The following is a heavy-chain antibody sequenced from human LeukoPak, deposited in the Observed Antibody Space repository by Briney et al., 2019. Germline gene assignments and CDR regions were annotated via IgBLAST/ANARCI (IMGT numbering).Heavy chain of an antibody. CDR1: GFTFSSYG. D-gene: IGHD3-22*01. CDR2: ISYDGSNK. J-gene: IGHJ4*02. V-gene: IGHV3-30*18. CDR3: AKGAAYYYDSSGYYNY. Sequence: PGRSLRLSCAASGFTFSSYGMHWVRQAPGKGLEWVAVISYDGSNKYYADSVKGRFTISRDNSKNTLYLQMNSLRAEDTAVYYCAKGAAYYYDSSGYYNYWGQGTLVTVSS.